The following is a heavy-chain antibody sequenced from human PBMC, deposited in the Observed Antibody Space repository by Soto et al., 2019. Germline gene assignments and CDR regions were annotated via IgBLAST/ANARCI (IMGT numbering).Heavy chain of an antibody. CDR1: GFTFSDYY. CDR3: ARVGVVVVAATPYAFDI. V-gene: IGHV3-11*01. Sequence: GGSLRLSCAASGFTFSDYYMSWIRQAPGKGLEWVSYISSSGSTIYYADSVKGRFTISRDNAKNSLYLQMNSLRAEDTAVYYCARVGVVVVAATPYAFDIWGQGTMVTVSS. D-gene: IGHD2-15*01. CDR2: ISSSGSTI. J-gene: IGHJ3*02.